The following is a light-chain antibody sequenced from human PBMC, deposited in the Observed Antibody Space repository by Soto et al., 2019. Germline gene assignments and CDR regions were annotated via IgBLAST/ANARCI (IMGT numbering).Light chain of an antibody. CDR2: GAS. Sequence: EMVLTQSPGTLSLSPGERATLSCRASRSVSSSYLACYQHKPGQAPRLLIYGASSRATGIPDRFSGSGAGTDFTLTISRLQPDDSAVYYCQQYGSSITFGQGTRLEIK. J-gene: IGKJ5*01. V-gene: IGKV3-20*01. CDR1: RSVSSSY. CDR3: QQYGSSIT.